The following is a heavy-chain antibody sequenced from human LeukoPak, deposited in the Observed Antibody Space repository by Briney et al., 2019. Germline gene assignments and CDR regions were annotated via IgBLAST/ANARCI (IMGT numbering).Heavy chain of an antibody. CDR3: ARDGYYYDSSGYLLRYYYGMDV. J-gene: IGHJ6*02. D-gene: IGHD3-22*01. V-gene: IGHV3-30*04. CDR2: ISYDGSNK. Sequence: GGSLRLSCVASGFTFSSYAMHWVRQAPGKGLEWVAVISYDGSNKYYADSVKGRFTISRDNSKNTLYLQMNSLRAEDTAVYYCARDGYYYDSSGYLLRYYYGMDVWGQGTTVTVSS. CDR1: GFTFSSYA.